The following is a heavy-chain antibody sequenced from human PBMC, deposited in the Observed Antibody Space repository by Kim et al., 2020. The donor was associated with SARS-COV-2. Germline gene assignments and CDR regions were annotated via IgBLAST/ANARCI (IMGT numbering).Heavy chain of an antibody. Sequence: SETLSLTCTVSGGSISSGSYYWSWIRQPAGKGLEWIVRIYTSGSTNYNPSLKSRVTISVDTSKNQFSLKLSSVTAADTAVYYCARAISYSSSWYWGWFDPWGQGTLVTVSS. J-gene: IGHJ5*02. CDR3: ARAISYSSSWYWGWFDP. D-gene: IGHD6-13*01. CDR1: GGSISSGSYY. CDR2: IYTSGST. V-gene: IGHV4-61*02.